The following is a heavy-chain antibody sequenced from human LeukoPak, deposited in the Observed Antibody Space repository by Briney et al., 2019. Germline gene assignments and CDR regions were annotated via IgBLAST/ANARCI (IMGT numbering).Heavy chain of an antibody. D-gene: IGHD3-22*01. Sequence: GGSLRLSCAASGFTFSSFSMNWVRQAPGKGLEWVSSISTSSTYEHYADSVKGRFTISRDNSKNTLYLQMNSLRAEDTAVYYCAIKEPLYYYDSSGYYSHWGQGTLVTVSS. CDR2: ISTSSTYE. J-gene: IGHJ4*02. CDR3: AIKEPLYYYDSSGYYSH. CDR1: GFTFSSFS. V-gene: IGHV3-21*04.